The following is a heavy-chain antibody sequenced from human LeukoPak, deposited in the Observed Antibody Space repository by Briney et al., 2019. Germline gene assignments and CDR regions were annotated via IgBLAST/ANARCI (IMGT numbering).Heavy chain of an antibody. CDR3: ARDRRGYSYWRAFDI. D-gene: IGHD5-18*01. Sequence: ASVKVSCKASGYTFTSYYMHWVRQAPGQELEWMGIINPSGGSTSYAQKFQGRVTMTRDTSTSTVYMELSSLRSEDTAVYYCARDRRGYSYWRAFDIWGQGTMVTVSS. J-gene: IGHJ3*02. CDR1: GYTFTSYY. V-gene: IGHV1-46*01. CDR2: INPSGGST.